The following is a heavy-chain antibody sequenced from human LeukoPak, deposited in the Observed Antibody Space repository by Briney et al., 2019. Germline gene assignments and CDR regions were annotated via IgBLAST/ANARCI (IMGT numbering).Heavy chain of an antibody. CDR2: IDYSGST. CDR3: ARDRGVRGIDY. D-gene: IGHD3-10*01. J-gene: IGHJ4*02. CDR1: GDSVSSGRYY. V-gene: IGHV4-61*01. Sequence: SETLSLTCTVSGDSVSSGRYYWSWIRQPPGKGLEWIGYIDYSGSTDYNPSLKSRVSISVDTSRNQFSLKLSSVTAVDTAVYYCARDRGVRGIDYWGQGTLVTVSS.